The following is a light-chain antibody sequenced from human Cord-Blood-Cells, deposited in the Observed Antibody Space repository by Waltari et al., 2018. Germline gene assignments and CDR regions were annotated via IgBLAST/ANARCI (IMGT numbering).Light chain of an antibody. CDR1: QSVSSY. J-gene: IGKJ2*01. V-gene: IGKV3-11*01. Sequence: ELVLTQSPATLSLSPGERATLSCRASQSVSSYLAWYQQKPGQAPSLLIYDASNRATGIPARFSGSGSGTDFTLTISSLEPEDFAVYYCQQRSNWPPYTFGQGTKLEIK. CDR3: QQRSNWPPYT. CDR2: DAS.